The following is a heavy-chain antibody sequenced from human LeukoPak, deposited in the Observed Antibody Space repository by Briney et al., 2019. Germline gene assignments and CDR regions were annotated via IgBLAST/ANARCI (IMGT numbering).Heavy chain of an antibody. V-gene: IGHV3-7*01. CDR2: IKQDGSEK. D-gene: IGHD3-3*01. Sequence: GGSLRLSCAASGFTFSSYAMSWVRQAPGKGLEWVANIKQDGSEKYYVDSVKGRFTISRDNAKNSLYLQMNSLRAEDTAVYYCARDILFYFDYWGQGTLVTVSS. J-gene: IGHJ4*02. CDR1: GFTFSSYA. CDR3: ARDILFYFDY.